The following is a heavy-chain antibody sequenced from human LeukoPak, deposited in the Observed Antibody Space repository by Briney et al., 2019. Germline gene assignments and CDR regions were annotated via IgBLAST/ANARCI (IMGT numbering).Heavy chain of an antibody. J-gene: IGHJ3*02. CDR1: GGSISSSSYY. CDR2: IYYSGST. CDR3: ARENVGFGEFLSVLDAFDI. V-gene: IGHV4-39*07. D-gene: IGHD3-10*01. Sequence: PSETLSLTCTVSGGSISSSSYYWGWIRQPPGTGLEWIGSIYYSGSTYYNPSLKSRVTISVDTSKNQFSLKLSSVTAADTAVYYCARENVGFGEFLSVLDAFDIWGQGTMVTVSS.